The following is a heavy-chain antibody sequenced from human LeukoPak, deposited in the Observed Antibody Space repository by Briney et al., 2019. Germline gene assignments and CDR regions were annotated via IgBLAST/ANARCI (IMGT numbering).Heavy chain of an antibody. J-gene: IGHJ4*02. V-gene: IGHV3-21*01. D-gene: IGHD3-16*01. Sequence: KSGGSLRLSCAASGFTFSNYNMNWVRQAPGKGLEWVSSISSSSSDIYYADSVKGRFTISRDNAKNSLYLQMNSLRAEDTAVYYCARWGLGELRRVVDYWGQGTLVTVSS. CDR2: ISSSSSDI. CDR3: ARWGLGELRRVVDY. CDR1: GFTFSNYN.